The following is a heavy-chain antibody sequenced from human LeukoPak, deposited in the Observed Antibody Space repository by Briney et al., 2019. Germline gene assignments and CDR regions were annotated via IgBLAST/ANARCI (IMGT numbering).Heavy chain of an antibody. CDR1: GYTFTNFA. Sequence: GASVKVSCKASGYTFTNFAISWVRQAPGQGLEWMGWISAYNGNTNYAQKLQGRVTMTTDTSTSTAYMELRSLRSDDTAVYYCARLRRVATSDPVENLPRWCWFDPWGQGTLVTVSS. J-gene: IGHJ5*02. CDR2: ISAYNGNT. D-gene: IGHD5-12*01. CDR3: ARLRRVATSDPVENLPRWCWFDP. V-gene: IGHV1-18*01.